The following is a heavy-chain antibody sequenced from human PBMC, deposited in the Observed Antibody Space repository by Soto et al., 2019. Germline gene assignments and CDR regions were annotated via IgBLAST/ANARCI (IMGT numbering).Heavy chain of an antibody. Sequence: GESLKISCAASGYTFSSYAMSWVRQAPGKGLEWVSAISGSGGSTYYADSVKGRFTISRDNSKNTLYLQMNSLRAEDTAVYYCAKVRQQLARWWWFDPWGQGTLVTVSS. CDR2: ISGSGGST. J-gene: IGHJ5*02. D-gene: IGHD6-13*01. V-gene: IGHV3-23*01. CDR1: GYTFSSYA. CDR3: AKVRQQLARWWWFDP.